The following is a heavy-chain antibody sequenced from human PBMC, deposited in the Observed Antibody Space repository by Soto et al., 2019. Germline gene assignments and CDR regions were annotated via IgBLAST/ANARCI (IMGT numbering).Heavy chain of an antibody. CDR2: NIPIFGTA. Sequence: QVQLVQSGAEVKKPGSSVKVSCKASGGTFSSYAISWVRQAPGQGLEWMGGNIPIFGTANYAQKFQGRVTITADESTRTGYLELSSLSSEDTAVSYCARAPRTAVAGTGAASAIGGQGTIVTVSS. CDR1: GGTFSSYA. V-gene: IGHV1-69*01. J-gene: IGHJ3*02. CDR3: ARAPRTAVAGTGAASAI. D-gene: IGHD6-19*01.